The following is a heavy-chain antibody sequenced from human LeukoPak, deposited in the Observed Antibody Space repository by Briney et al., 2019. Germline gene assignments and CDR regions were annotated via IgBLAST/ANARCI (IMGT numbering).Heavy chain of an antibody. CDR3: ARLERGYSYENGFDY. CDR2: IYYSGST. D-gene: IGHD5-18*01. Sequence: SETLSLTCTVSGGSISSYYWSWIRQPPGKGLEWIGYIYYSGSTNYNPSLKSRVTISVDTSKNQFSLKLSSVTAADTAVYYCARLERGYSYENGFDYWGQGTLVTVSS. CDR1: GGSISSYY. V-gene: IGHV4-59*08. J-gene: IGHJ4*02.